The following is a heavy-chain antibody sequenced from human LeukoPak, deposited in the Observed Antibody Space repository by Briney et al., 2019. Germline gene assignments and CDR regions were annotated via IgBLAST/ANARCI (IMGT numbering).Heavy chain of an antibody. Sequence: GGSLRLSCAASGFTFSSYAMDWVRQAPGKGLEWVAVISYDGSNKFYADSVKGRFTISRDNSKNTLYLQLNSLRTEDTAVYYCARGSGWLTDFDYWGQGTLVTVSS. J-gene: IGHJ4*02. V-gene: IGHV3-30-3*01. CDR3: ARGSGWLTDFDY. CDR2: ISYDGSNK. CDR1: GFTFSSYA. D-gene: IGHD6-19*01.